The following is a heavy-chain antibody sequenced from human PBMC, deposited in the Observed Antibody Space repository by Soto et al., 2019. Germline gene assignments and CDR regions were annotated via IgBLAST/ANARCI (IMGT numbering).Heavy chain of an antibody. Sequence: GESLKISCKGSGYSFTNYWIGWVRQMPGKGLEWMGIIYTGDSDTRYSPSFQGQVTMSADKSISTAYLQWSSLKASVTAMYYCARLSYGDSYYFDYWGQGTLVTVS. J-gene: IGHJ4*02. CDR2: IYTGDSDT. V-gene: IGHV5-51*01. D-gene: IGHD4-17*01. CDR3: ARLSYGDSYYFDY. CDR1: GYSFTNYW.